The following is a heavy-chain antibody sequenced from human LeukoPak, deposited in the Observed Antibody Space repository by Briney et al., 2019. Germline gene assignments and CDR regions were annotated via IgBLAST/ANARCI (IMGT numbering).Heavy chain of an antibody. CDR3: ARVDTVTGVSGFDP. Sequence: SETLSLTCTVSGGSISSSSYYWGWIRQPPGKGLEWIGSMYYSGSTYSNPSLKSRVTISIDTSKNQFSLKLSSVTAADTAVYYCARVDTVTGVSGFDPWGQGTLVTVSS. J-gene: IGHJ5*02. V-gene: IGHV4-39*07. CDR1: GGSISSSSYY. D-gene: IGHD4-17*01. CDR2: MYYSGST.